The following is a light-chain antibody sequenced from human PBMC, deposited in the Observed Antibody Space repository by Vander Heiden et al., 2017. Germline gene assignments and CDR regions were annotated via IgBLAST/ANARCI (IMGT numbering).Light chain of an antibody. J-gene: IGKJ2*01. Sequence: VLTQSPGTLSLSQGERATPLCRPSQGVSSSYLAWYQQKPGQAPRLLIYSASRRATGIPAKFSGSGSGTDFTLTISRLEPEDFAVYYCQQYGSSPRTFGQGTKLEIK. CDR2: SAS. V-gene: IGKV3-20*01. CDR1: QGVSSSY. CDR3: QQYGSSPRT.